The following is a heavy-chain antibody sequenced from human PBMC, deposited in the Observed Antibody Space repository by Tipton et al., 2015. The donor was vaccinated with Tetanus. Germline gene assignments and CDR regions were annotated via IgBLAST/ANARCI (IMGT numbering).Heavy chain of an antibody. V-gene: IGHV3-23*01. D-gene: IGHD1-7*01. CDR2: ISGSGGST. CDR3: AKDPPPSTGTTEEDI. CDR1: GLTFSSYA. J-gene: IGHJ3*02. Sequence: SLRLSCAASGLTFSSYAVSWVRQAPGKGLEWVSAISGSGGSTYYADSVKGRFTISRDNSKNTLYLQMNSLRAEDTAVYYCAKDPPPSTGTTEEDIWGQGTMVTVSS.